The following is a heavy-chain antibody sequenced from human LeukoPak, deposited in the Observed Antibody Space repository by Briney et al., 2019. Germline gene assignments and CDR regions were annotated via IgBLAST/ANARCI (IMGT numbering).Heavy chain of an antibody. V-gene: IGHV4-34*01. J-gene: IGHJ2*01. Sequence: PSETLSLTCTVSGGPISSYYWSWIRQPPGKGLEWIGEINHSGSTNYNPSLKSRVTISVDTSKNQFSLKLSSVTAADTAVYYCARWSSGRWYFDLWGRGTLVTVSS. CDR1: GGPISSYY. CDR2: INHSGST. CDR3: ARWSSGRWYFDL. D-gene: IGHD6-19*01.